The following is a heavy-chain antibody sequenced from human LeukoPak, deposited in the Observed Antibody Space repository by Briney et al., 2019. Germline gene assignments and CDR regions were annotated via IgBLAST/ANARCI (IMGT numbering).Heavy chain of an antibody. V-gene: IGHV4-39*01. J-gene: IGHJ4*02. CDR3: QSRFLEWLLDY. Sequence: PSETLSLTCTVSGGSISSNNYYWGWIRQPPGKGLEWIGSIYYGGYTYYNPSLKSRITISVDTSKNQFSLKLSSVTAADTAIYYCQSRFLEWLLDYWGQGTLVTVSS. D-gene: IGHD3-3*01. CDR1: GGSISSNNYY. CDR2: IYYGGYT.